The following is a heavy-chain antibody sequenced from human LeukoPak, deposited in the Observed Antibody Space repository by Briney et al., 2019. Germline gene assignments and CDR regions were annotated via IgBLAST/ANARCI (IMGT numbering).Heavy chain of an antibody. CDR2: INHSGST. V-gene: IGHV4-34*01. J-gene: IGHJ6*03. CDR1: GGSFSRYY. D-gene: IGHD4-11*01. Sequence: SETLSLTCAVNGGSFSRYYWSWIRQPPGKGLEWIGEINHSGSTNYNPSLKSRVTISVDTSKNQFSLKLNSVTAADSAIYYCARGNMWDYRRYYYYMDVWGKGTTVTVSS. CDR3: ARGNMWDYRRYYYYMDV.